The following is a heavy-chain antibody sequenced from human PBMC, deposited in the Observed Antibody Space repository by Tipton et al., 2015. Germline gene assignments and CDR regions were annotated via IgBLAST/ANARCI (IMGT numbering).Heavy chain of an antibody. CDR1: GGSISSSGYY. CDR3: ARRRYYDLWSGYNSGWFDP. J-gene: IGHJ5*02. CDR2: IYYSGST. V-gene: IGHV4-39*01. Sequence: TLSLTCTVSGGSISSSGYYWGWIRQPPGKGLEWIGNIYYSGSTNYNPSLESRVTISVDTSKNQFYLKVNSVTAADTAVYYCARRRYYDLWSGYNSGWFDPWGQGTLVTVSS. D-gene: IGHD3-3*01.